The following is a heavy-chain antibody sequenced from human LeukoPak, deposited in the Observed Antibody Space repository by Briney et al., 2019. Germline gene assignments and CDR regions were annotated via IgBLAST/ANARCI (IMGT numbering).Heavy chain of an antibody. CDR1: EYTFTGYY. J-gene: IGHJ6*03. Sequence: ASVKVSCKASEYTFTGYYMHWVRQAPGQGLEWMGWINPNSGGTNYAQKFQGRVTMTRDTSISTAYMELSRLRSDDTAVYYCARFYYYDSSGYYTKGYYYMDVWGKGTTVTVSS. CDR3: ARFYYYDSSGYYTKGYYYMDV. V-gene: IGHV1-2*02. CDR2: INPNSGGT. D-gene: IGHD3-22*01.